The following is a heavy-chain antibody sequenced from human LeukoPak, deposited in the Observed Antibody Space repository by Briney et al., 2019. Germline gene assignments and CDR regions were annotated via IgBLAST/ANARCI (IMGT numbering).Heavy chain of an antibody. J-gene: IGHJ6*02. CDR3: ARDKGIQLWLGSYYYYGMDV. D-gene: IGHD5-18*01. Sequence: EASVKVSCKASGGTFSSYAISWVRQAPGQGLEWMGGIIPIFGTANYAQKFQGRVTITADESTSTAYMELSSLRSEDTAVYYCARDKGIQLWLGSYYYYGMDVWGQGTTVTVSS. CDR2: IIPIFGTA. V-gene: IGHV1-69*01. CDR1: GGTFSSYA.